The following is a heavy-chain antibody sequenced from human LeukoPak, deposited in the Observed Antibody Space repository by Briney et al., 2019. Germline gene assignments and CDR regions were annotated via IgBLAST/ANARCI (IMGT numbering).Heavy chain of an antibody. CDR2: IYYSGST. CDR1: GGSISSGGYY. CDR3: ARESIVVVPAARAFGI. D-gene: IGHD2-2*01. Sequence: SETLSLTCTVSGGSISSGGYYWSWIRQHPGKGLEWIGYIYYSGSTYYNPSLKSRVTISVDTSKNQFSLKLSSVTAADTAVCYCARESIVVVPAARAFGIWGQGTMVTVSS. J-gene: IGHJ3*02. V-gene: IGHV4-31*03.